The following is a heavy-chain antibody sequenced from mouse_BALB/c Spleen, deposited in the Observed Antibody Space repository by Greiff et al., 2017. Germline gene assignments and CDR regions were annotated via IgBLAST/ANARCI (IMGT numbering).Heavy chain of an antibody. D-gene: IGHD1-1*01. V-gene: IGHV2-2*02. CDR1: GFSLTSYG. CDR2: IWSGGST. CDR3: ASPNYYGSSAWFAY. J-gene: IGHJ3*01. Sequence: QVHVKQSGPGLVQPSQSLSITCTVSGFSLTSYGVHWVRQSPGKGLEWLGVIWSGGSTDYNAAFISRLSISKDNSKSQVFFKMNSLQANDTAIYYCASPNYYGSSAWFAYWGQGTLVTVSA.